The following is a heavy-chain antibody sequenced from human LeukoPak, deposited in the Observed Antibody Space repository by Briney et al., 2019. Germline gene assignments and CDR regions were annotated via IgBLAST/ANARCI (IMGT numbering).Heavy chain of an antibody. CDR2: IYYSGST. CDR1: GGSISSSSYY. J-gene: IGHJ5*02. CDR3: ARGVNWIDP. D-gene: IGHD6-13*01. Sequence: SETLSLTCTVSGGSISSSSYYWGWIRQPPGKGLEWIGSIYYSGSTYYNPSLKSRVTISVDTSKNQFSLKLSSVAAADTAVYYCARGVNWIDPWGQGTLVTVSS. V-gene: IGHV4-39*07.